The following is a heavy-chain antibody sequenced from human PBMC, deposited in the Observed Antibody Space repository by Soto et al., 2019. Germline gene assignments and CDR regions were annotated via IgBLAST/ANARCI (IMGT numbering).Heavy chain of an antibody. CDR2: MSWDDDK. V-gene: IGHV2-5*02. CDR3: AHRRRGSHFDC. Sequence: QITLKESGPTLVKPTQTLTLTCTFSGFSLSTSGVGVGWIRQPPGKALEWLALMSWDDDKRHSPSLKSRPNITKDTSKNPVVLTLTNMDPVHTAAYYCAHRRRGSHFDCWGQGTLVTVSS. J-gene: IGHJ4*02. CDR1: GFSLSTSGVG. D-gene: IGHD3-16*01.